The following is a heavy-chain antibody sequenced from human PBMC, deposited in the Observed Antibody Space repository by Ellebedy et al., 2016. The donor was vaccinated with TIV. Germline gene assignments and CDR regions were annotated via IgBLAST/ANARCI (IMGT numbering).Heavy chain of an antibody. CDR1: GYSISSGYY. J-gene: IGHJ4*02. V-gene: IGHV4-38-2*02. D-gene: IGHD5-24*01. CDR3: AIDGHNYCFDY. CDR2: INHSGST. Sequence: MPSETLSLTCTVSGYSISSGYYWVWIRQPPGKGLEWIGSINHSGSTYYNPSLKSRVTTSVDTSKNQFSLKLSSLTAADTAVYFCAIDGHNYCFDYWGQGTLVTVSS.